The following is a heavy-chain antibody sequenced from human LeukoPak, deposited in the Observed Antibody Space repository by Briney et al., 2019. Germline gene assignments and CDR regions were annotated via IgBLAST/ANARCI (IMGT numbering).Heavy chain of an antibody. CDR1: NYSLTKGYY. D-gene: IGHD6-6*01. Sequence: SETLSLTCTVSNYSLTKGYYWGWIRQSPGKGLEWIGNIYHSGTVYYNPSLQSRITISVDTSKNQSSLKLTSVTAADTAVYYCARMGYSSSSQTWWFDPWGQGTLVTVSS. CDR3: ARMGYSSSSQTWWFDP. CDR2: IYHSGTV. J-gene: IGHJ5*02. V-gene: IGHV4-38-2*02.